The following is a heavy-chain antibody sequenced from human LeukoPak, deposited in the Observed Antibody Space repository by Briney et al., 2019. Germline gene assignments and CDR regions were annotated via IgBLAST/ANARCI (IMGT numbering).Heavy chain of an antibody. J-gene: IGHJ3*02. CDR1: GFTFDDYA. D-gene: IGHD3-9*01. CDR2: ISWNSGSI. CDR3: ATDYDILIDDAFDI. Sequence: GGSLRLSCAASGFTFDDYAMHWVRQAPGKGLEWVSGISWNSGSIGYADSVKGRFIISRDNAKNSLYLQMNNLRAEDTAVYYCATDYDILIDDAFDIWGQGTMVTVSS. V-gene: IGHV3-9*01.